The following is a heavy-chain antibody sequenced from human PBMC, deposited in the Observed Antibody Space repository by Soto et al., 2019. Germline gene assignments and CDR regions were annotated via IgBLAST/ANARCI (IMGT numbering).Heavy chain of an antibody. V-gene: IGHV4-39*01. CDR1: GDSISSSSQY. D-gene: IGHD2-21*01. Sequence: PSETLSLTCSVSGDSISSSSQYWGWIRQPPGKGLEWIGSIHYSGTSYYNPSLKSRVTIFVDTSKNQLSLKLSSVTAADTAVYYCARHWIAGSYISWGQGTLVTVST. J-gene: IGHJ5*02. CDR3: ARHWIAGSYIS. CDR2: IHYSGTS.